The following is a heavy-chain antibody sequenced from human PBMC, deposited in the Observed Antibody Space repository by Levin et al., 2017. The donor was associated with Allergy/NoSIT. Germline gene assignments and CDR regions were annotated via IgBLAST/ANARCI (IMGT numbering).Heavy chain of an antibody. CDR3: ARGRVPSDY. CDR2: ISRGNSYT. V-gene: IGHV3-11*05. J-gene: IGHJ4*02. D-gene: IGHD3-10*01. CDR1: GFIVSDSY. Sequence: GESMKISCAASGFIVSDSYMSWIRQAPGKGLEWVSYISRGNSYTNYLDSVKGRFTISRDNAKNSLYLQMNSLRAEDTAIYYCARGRVPSDYWVQGALVTVSS.